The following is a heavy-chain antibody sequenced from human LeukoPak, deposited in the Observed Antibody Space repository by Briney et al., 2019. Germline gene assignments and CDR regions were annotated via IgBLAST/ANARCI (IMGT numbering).Heavy chain of an antibody. CDR3: ARVEGVVRGLSPPSIKSRVYFDY. D-gene: IGHD3-10*01. J-gene: IGHJ4*02. CDR1: GGSINSFY. CDR2: IYYHGNT. Sequence: SETLSLTCTVSGGSINSFYWSWIRQSPGKGLEWIGNIYYHGNTYYNPSLESRVTISIDTSKRQFSLKLTSVTAADTAVYYCARVEGVVRGLSPPSIKSRVYFDYWGQGALVTVSS. V-gene: IGHV4-59*01.